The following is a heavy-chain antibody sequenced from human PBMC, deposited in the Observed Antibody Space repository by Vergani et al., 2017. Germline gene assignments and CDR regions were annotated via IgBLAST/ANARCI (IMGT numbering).Heavy chain of an antibody. D-gene: IGHD3-22*01. V-gene: IGHV3-23*01. CDR3: AGPQGTSAYYYGGFDY. CDR1: GFTVSGYA. Sequence: EVQLLESGGGLVQPGGSLRLSCATSGFTVSGYAMSWVRQAPGKGLEWVSSISGSGGSTYYADSVKGRFTISRDNSKNTLSLQMNSLTAEDTAIYYCAGPQGTSAYYYGGFDYWGQGILVTVSS. CDR2: ISGSGGST. J-gene: IGHJ4*02.